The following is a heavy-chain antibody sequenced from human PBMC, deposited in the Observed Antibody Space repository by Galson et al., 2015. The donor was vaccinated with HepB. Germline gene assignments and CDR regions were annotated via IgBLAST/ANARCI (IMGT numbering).Heavy chain of an antibody. CDR1: GDSVSRTSAS. CDR3: ARGEHGNRVSLFDP. Sequence: CAISGDSVSRTSASWHWVRQSPSRGLEWLGRTYYRTKWYDDYEVSVRSRISINPDTSKNQVSLHLNSVTPEDTAVCYCARGEHGNRVSLFDPWGQGILVTVSS. CDR2: TYYRTKWYD. V-gene: IGHV6-1*01. D-gene: IGHD1-14*01. J-gene: IGHJ5*02.